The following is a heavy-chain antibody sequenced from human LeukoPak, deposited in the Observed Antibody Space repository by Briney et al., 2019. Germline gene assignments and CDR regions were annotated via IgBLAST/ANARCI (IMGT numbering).Heavy chain of an antibody. CDR1: GFSLGTYY. D-gene: IGHD3-10*01. J-gene: IGHJ4*02. CDR2: IKQDGSEK. CDR3: ARDPRGSEYSHFDS. V-gene: IGHV3-7*01. Sequence: PGGSLRLSCAASGFSLGTYYMSWVRQAPGKGLEWVANIKQDGSEKHYVDSVKGRFTISRDNSKNSLYLQMSSLRAEDTAVYYCARDPRGSEYSHFDSWGQRTLVTVSS.